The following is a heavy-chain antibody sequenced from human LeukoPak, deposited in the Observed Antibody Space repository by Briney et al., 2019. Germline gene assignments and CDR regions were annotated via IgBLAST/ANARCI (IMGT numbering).Heavy chain of an antibody. CDR1: GGSFSGYY. Sequence: SETLSLTCAVYGGSFSGYYWSWIRQPPGKGLEWIGEINHSGSTNYNPSLKSRVTISVGTSKNQFSLKLSSVTAADTAVYYCARGSGSYYPWGQGTLVTVSS. CDR2: INHSGST. V-gene: IGHV4-34*01. D-gene: IGHD3-10*01. J-gene: IGHJ5*02. CDR3: ARGSGSYYP.